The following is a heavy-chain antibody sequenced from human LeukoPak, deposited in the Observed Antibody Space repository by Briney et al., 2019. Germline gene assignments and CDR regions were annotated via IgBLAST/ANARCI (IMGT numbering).Heavy chain of an antibody. V-gene: IGHV1-24*01. J-gene: IGHJ4*02. D-gene: IGHD3-10*01. CDR2: FDPEDGET. CDR1: EYTLTELS. CDR3: ASDLGSGSYTFDY. Sequence: ASVEVSGKVSEYTLTELSMHWVRQAPGKGLEWMGGFDPEDGETIYAQKFQGRVTMTEDTSTDTAYMELSSLRSEDTAVYYCASDLGSGSYTFDYWGQGTLVTVSS.